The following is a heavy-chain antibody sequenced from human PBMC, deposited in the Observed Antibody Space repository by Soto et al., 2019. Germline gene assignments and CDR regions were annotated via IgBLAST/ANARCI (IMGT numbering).Heavy chain of an antibody. CDR3: AREIVTAGGNNYFDP. CDR1: GGTVASSHW. J-gene: IGHJ5*02. D-gene: IGHD2-21*02. CDR2: VYHTGDT. V-gene: IGHV4-4*01. Sequence: DTLSLTCGVSGGTVASSHWWSWVRQSPGRGLEWIGNVYHTGDTNFNPSLQSRVTFSVDKSNNQFSLRLTSVTAADTAVYFCAREIVTAGGNNYFDPWGPGTLVTVSS.